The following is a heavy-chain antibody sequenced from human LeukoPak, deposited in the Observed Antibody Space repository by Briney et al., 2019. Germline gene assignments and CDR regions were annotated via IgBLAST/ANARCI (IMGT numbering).Heavy chain of an antibody. V-gene: IGHV3-21*04. D-gene: IGHD3-10*01. Sequence: GGSLRLSCAASGFTFSSYSMNWVRQAPGKGLEWVSSISSSSYIYYADSVKGRFTISRDNAKNSLYLQMNSLRAEDTAVYYCASRGGEFYAFDIWGQGTMVTVSS. J-gene: IGHJ3*02. CDR3: ASRGGEFYAFDI. CDR2: ISSSSYI. CDR1: GFTFSSYS.